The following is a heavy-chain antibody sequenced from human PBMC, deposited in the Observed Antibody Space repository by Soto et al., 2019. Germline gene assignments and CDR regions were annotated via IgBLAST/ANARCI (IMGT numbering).Heavy chain of an antibody. CDR2: IWYDGSNK. J-gene: IGHJ6*02. CDR3: ARDGTYGGNSAYYYYYGMDV. V-gene: IGHV3-33*01. D-gene: IGHD4-17*01. CDR1: GFTFSSYG. Sequence: QVQLVESGGGVVQPGRSLRLSCAASGFTFSSYGMHWVRQAPGKGLEWVAVIWYDGSNKYYADSVKGRFTISRDNSKNTLYVQMNSLRAEDTAVYYWARDGTYGGNSAYYYYYGMDVWGQGTTVTVSS.